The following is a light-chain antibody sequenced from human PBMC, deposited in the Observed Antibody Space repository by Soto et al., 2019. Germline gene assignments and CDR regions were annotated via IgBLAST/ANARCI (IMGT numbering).Light chain of an antibody. CDR1: SSDVGGYKS. CDR3: SSFTTITTRV. CDR2: EVS. J-gene: IGLJ1*01. Sequence: QSALTQPASVSGSPGQSITISCTGSSSDVGGYKSVSWYQHHPGKAPKLMIYEVSNRPSGVSSRFSGSKSGNTASLTISGLQAEDEADYYCSSFTTITTRVFGTGTQLTVL. V-gene: IGLV2-14*01.